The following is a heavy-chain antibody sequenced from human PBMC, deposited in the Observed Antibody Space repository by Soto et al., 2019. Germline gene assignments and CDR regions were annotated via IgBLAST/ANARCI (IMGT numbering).Heavy chain of an antibody. CDR3: ARQGYYYSSGSYSPFDY. D-gene: IGHD3-10*01. V-gene: IGHV1-3*01. CDR1: GYTFTSYA. Sequence: QVQLVQSGGEVKKPGASVKVSCKASGYTFTSYAMHWVRQAPGQRLEWMGWINAGNGNTKYSQKFQGRVTITRDTSASTAYMELSSLRSEDTAVYYCARQGYYYSSGSYSPFDYWGQGTLVTVSS. CDR2: INAGNGNT. J-gene: IGHJ4*02.